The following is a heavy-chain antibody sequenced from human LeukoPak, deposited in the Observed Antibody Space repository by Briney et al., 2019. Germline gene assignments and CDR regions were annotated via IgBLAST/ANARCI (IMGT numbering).Heavy chain of an antibody. CDR2: IIPIFSTA. Sequence: SVKVSCKASGGTFSSYAISWVRQAPGQGLEWMGGIIPIFSTANYAQKFQGRVTITTDESTSTAYMELSSLRSEDTAVYYCARGSSGFQAIGEFDYWGQGTLVTVSS. V-gene: IGHV1-69*05. CDR3: ARGSSGFQAIGEFDY. CDR1: GGTFSSYA. J-gene: IGHJ4*01. D-gene: IGHD6-6*01.